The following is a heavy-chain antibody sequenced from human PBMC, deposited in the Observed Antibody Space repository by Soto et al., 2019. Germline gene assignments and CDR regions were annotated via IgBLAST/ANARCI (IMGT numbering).Heavy chain of an antibody. CDR2: IYYSGST. CDR3: ARVMIVVVTIDY. CDR1: GGSISSGDYY. J-gene: IGHJ4*02. V-gene: IGHV4-30-4*01. Sequence: SETLSLTCTVSGGSISSGDYYWSWIRQPPGKGLEWIGYIYYSGSTYYNPSLKSRVTISVDTSKNQFSLKLSSVTAADTAVYYCARVMIVVVTIDYWGQGTLVTVSS. D-gene: IGHD3-22*01.